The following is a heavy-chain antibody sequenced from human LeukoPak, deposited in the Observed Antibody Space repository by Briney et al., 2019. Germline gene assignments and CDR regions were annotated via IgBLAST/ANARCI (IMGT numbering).Heavy chain of an antibody. V-gene: IGHV3-23*01. CDR1: GFTFSSYA. CDR3: AKVSLITMVRGAPPSYYFDY. D-gene: IGHD3-10*01. Sequence: GSLRLSCAAAGFTFSSYAMSWFRQAPGRGLVGGLAISGSGGNTYYADSVKGRFTISRDNSKNTLYLQMNSLRAEDTAVYYCAKVSLITMVRGAPPSYYFDYWGQGTLVTVSS. J-gene: IGHJ4*02. CDR2: ISGSGGNT.